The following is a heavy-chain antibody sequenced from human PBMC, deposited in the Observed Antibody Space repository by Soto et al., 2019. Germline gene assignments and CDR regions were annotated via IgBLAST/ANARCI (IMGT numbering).Heavy chain of an antibody. V-gene: IGHV4-39*01. CDR3: ARHAAIVGATSGLDY. D-gene: IGHD1-26*01. Sequence: KTSETLSLTCTVSGGSISSSSYYWGWIRQPPGKGLEWIGSIYYSGSTYYNPSLKSRVTISVDTSKNQFSLKLSSVTAADTAVYYCARHAAIVGATSGLDYWGQGTLVTVSS. J-gene: IGHJ4*02. CDR1: GGSISSSSYY. CDR2: IYYSGST.